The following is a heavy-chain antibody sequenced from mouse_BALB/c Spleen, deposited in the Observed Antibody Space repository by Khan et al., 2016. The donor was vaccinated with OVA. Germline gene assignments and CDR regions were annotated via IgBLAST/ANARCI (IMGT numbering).Heavy chain of an antibody. V-gene: IGHV1-77*01. Sequence: QVQLKESGAELARPGASVKLSCKASGYTFTDYYINWVKQRTGQGLEWIGEISPGSGDTYYNEKFKGKATLTADKSSTTAYMPLSSLTSEASAVYFCARSNYVGYTFAYWGQGTLVTVSA. CDR2: ISPGSGDT. CDR1: GYTFTDYY. J-gene: IGHJ3*01. D-gene: IGHD1-2*01. CDR3: ARSNYVGYTFAY.